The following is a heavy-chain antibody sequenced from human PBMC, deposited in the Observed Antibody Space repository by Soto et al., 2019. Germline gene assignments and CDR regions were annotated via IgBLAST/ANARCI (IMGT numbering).Heavy chain of an antibody. CDR3: ARQTYYYGSGSYSLDY. CDR1: GFTFSSYC. CDR2: IWYDGSNK. J-gene: IGHJ4*02. D-gene: IGHD3-10*01. V-gene: IGHV3-33*01. Sequence: RLSLAASGFTFSSYCMHWVRPAPGMGLEWVAVIWYDGSNKYYADSVKGRFTISRDNSKNTLYLQMNSLRAEDTAVYYCARQTYYYGSGSYSLDYWGQGTLVTV.